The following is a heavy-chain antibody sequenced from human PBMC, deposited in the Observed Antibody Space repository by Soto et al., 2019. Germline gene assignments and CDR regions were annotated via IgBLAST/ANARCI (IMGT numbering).Heavy chain of an antibody. CDR1: GYSFTSYW. V-gene: IGHV5-51*01. CDR3: ARHRGELGSSGWYYYYYYMDV. D-gene: IGHD6-19*01. J-gene: IGHJ6*03. Sequence: EVQLVQSGAEVKKPGESLKISCKGSGYSFTSYWIGWVRQMPGKGLEWMGIIYPGDSDTRYSPSFQGQVTISADKSISTAYLQWSSLKASDTAMYYCARHRGELGSSGWYYYYYYMDVWGKGTTVTVSS. CDR2: IYPGDSDT.